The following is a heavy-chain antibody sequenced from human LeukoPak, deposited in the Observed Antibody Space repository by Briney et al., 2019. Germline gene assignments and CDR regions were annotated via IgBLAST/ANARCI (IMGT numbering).Heavy chain of an antibody. CDR3: ATLTGGDDAFDI. D-gene: IGHD4-23*01. CDR1: DDSINNDRYF. J-gene: IGHJ3*02. CDR2: INYSGRT. V-gene: IGHV4-39*07. Sequence: SETLSLTCSISDDSINNDRYFWAWIRQPPGKGLEWIASINYSGRTYYNPSLNSRLIISVDTAKRQFSLKLTSVTAADTAVYYCATLTGGDDAFDIWGQGTMVTVSS.